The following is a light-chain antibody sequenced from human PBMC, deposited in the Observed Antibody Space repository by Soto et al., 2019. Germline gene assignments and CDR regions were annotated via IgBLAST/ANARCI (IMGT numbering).Light chain of an antibody. V-gene: IGKV3-20*01. CDR1: QSVSNDF. CDR2: GAS. Sequence: EIVLTQSPGILSLSPGERATPSCRASQSVSNDFLAWYQQKPGQAPRLLIYGASSRATGIPDRFSGSGSGTDFTLTISRLEPEDSAVYYCQQHGTTFGQGTKVDIK. J-gene: IGKJ1*01. CDR3: QQHGTT.